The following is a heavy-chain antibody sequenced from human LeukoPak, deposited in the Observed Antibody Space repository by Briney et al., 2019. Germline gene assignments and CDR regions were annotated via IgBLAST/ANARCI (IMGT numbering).Heavy chain of an antibody. J-gene: IGHJ4*02. CDR2: ISYDGSNK. CDR1: GFTFSSYA. V-gene: IGHV3-30-3*01. D-gene: IGHD2-2*01. CDR3: AREAYCSSTSCSSYYFDY. Sequence: GGSLRLSCAASGFTFSSYAMNWARQAPGKGLEWVAVISYDGSNKYYADSVKGRFTISRDNSKNTLYLQMNSLRAEDTAVYYCAREAYCSSTSCSSYYFDYWGQGTLVTVSS.